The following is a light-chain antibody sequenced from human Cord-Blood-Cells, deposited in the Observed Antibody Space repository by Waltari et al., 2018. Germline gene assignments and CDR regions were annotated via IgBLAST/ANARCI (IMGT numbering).Light chain of an antibody. J-gene: IGLJ2*01. Sequence: SSELTQDPAVSVALGPTVRFTLQGDSLRSYYERRYQQKPGQAPVLVIYGKNNRPSGIPDRFSGSSSGNTASLTITGAQAEDEADYYCNSRDSSGNHVVFGGGTKLTVL. CDR1: SLRSYY. CDR2: GKN. V-gene: IGLV3-19*01. CDR3: NSRDSSGNHVV.